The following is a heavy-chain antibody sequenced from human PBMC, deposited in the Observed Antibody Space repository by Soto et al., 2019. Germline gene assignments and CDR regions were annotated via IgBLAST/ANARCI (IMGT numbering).Heavy chain of an antibody. CDR1: GGSISSSSYY. CDR3: ARPGPVYYYDSPAYFQH. V-gene: IGHV4-39*01. J-gene: IGHJ1*01. Sequence: PSETLSLTCTVSGGSISSSSYYWGWIRQPPGKGLEWIGSIYYSGSTYYNPSLKSRVTISVDTSKNQFSLKLSSLTAADTAVYYCARPGPVYYYDSPAYFQHWGQGTLVTVSS. D-gene: IGHD3-22*01. CDR2: IYYSGST.